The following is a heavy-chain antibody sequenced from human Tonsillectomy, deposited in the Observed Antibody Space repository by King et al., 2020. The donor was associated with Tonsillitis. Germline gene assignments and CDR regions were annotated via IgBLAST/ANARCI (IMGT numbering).Heavy chain of an antibody. J-gene: IGHJ4*02. V-gene: IGHV3-21*01. CDR2: IGSRSHFI. CDR1: GFTFSTYS. CDR3: ARDRSPNDGDAPFDY. D-gene: IGHD4-17*01. Sequence: VQLVESGGGLVEPGGSLRLSCAASGFTFSTYSMNWVRQAPGKGLEWVSSIGSRSHFIYYAESFKGRFTISRDNAKNSLYLQMNSLRVEDTAVYYCARDRSPNDGDAPFDYWGQGALVTVSS.